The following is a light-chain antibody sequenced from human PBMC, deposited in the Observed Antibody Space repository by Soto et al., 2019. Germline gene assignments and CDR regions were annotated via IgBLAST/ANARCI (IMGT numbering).Light chain of an antibody. CDR2: GAS. J-gene: IGKJ4*01. V-gene: IGKV3-15*01. CDR3: QQYYNWPPLT. Sequence: EIVMTQSPATLSVSPGDRATLSCRTSQSVSINLAWYQQKPGQAPRLLIYGASTRATGIPARFSGSGSGTEFTLTISSLQSEDFAVYYCQQYYNWPPLTFGGGTKVEIK. CDR1: QSVSIN.